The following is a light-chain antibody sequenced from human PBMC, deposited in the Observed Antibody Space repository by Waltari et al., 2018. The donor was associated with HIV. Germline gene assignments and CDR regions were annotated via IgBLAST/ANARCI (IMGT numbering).Light chain of an antibody. J-gene: IGLJ1*01. CDR2: EVN. Sequence: QSALTQPRSVPGSPGQSVTISCTGTSSDIGYSDYVSWYQQYPGKAPKVIIYEVNQRPSGVPDRFTGSKSGITASLTISGLQGDDEADYYCCSYAGSYTYVFGTGTKVNVL. CDR3: CSYAGSYTYV. CDR1: SSDIGYSDY. V-gene: IGLV2-11*01.